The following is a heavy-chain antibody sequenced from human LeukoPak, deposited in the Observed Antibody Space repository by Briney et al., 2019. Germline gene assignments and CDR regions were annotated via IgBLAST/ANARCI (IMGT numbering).Heavy chain of an antibody. Sequence: PSETLSLTCTVSGGSISSYYWSWIRQPPGKGLEWIGYIYYSRSTNYNPSLKSRVTISVDTSKNQFSLKLSSVTAADTAVYYCARGQEGDYFDYWGQGTLVTVSS. CDR1: GGSISSYY. CDR3: ARGQEGDYFDY. V-gene: IGHV4-59*01. D-gene: IGHD3-16*01. J-gene: IGHJ4*02. CDR2: IYYSRST.